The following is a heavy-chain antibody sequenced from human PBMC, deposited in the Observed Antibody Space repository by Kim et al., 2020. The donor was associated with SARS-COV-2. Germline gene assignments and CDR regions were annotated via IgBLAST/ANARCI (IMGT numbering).Heavy chain of an antibody. Sequence: SETLSLTCAVYGGSFSGYYWSWIRQPPGKGLEWIGEINHSGSTNYNPSLKSRVTISVDTSKNQFSLKLSSVTAADTAVYYCAIPTGYSGYEYYDYWGQGTLVTVSS. CDR2: INHSGST. CDR3: AIPTGYSGYEYYDY. CDR1: GGSFSGYY. J-gene: IGHJ4*02. D-gene: IGHD5-12*01. V-gene: IGHV4-34*01.